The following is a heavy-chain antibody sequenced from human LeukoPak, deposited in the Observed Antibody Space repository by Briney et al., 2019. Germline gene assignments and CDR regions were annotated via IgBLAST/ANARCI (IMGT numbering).Heavy chain of an antibody. CDR1: GFTFDDYA. CDR2: ISWNSGSI. Sequence: GRSLRLSCAASGFTFDDYAMHWVRQAPGKGLEWVSGISWNSGSIGYADSVKGRFTISRDNSKNTLYLQMNRLRAEDTAVYYCAKDNGGNQNWYFDLWGRGTLVTVSS. CDR3: AKDNGGNQNWYFDL. D-gene: IGHD4-23*01. V-gene: IGHV3-9*01. J-gene: IGHJ2*01.